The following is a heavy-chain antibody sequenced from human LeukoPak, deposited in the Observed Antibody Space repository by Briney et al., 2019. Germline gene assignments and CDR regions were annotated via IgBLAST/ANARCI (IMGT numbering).Heavy chain of an antibody. V-gene: IGHV3-7*03. Sequence: GGSLRLSCVASGFTFGKYWMSWVRQAPGKGLEWVANIKLDGSEKDYVDSVKGRFTISRDNTKNSLYLQMNSLRVEDTAVFYCARDQYDTWSRRGNFDSWGQGTLVIVSS. J-gene: IGHJ4*02. CDR1: GFTFGKYW. CDR3: ARDQYDTWSRRGNFDS. CDR2: IKLDGSEK. D-gene: IGHD3-3*01.